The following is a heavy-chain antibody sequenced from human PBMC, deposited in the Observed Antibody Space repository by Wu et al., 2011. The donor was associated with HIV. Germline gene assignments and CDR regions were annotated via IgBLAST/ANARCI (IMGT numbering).Heavy chain of an antibody. CDR2: IIPIFGTA. Sequence: QVQLVQSGAEVKKPGASVKVSCKASGYTFTGYYMHWVRQAPGQGLEWMGRIIPIFGTANYAQKFQGRVTITADESTSTAYMELSSLRSEDTAVYYCARDTGGYSGYLADYWGQGTLVTVSS. V-gene: IGHV1-69*18. CDR1: GYTFTGYY. CDR3: ARDTGGYSGYLADY. D-gene: IGHD5-12*01. J-gene: IGHJ4*02.